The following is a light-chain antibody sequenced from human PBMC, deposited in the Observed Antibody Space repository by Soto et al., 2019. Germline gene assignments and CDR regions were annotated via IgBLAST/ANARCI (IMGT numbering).Light chain of an antibody. CDR2: GAS. J-gene: IGKJ5*01. CDR1: QSVGTS. CDR3: QQYYNWPS. Sequence: EIVLTQFPVTLSVSPGDRATLSCRASQSVGTSLAWYQQRPGQAPSLLIYGASTRATGIPGSFSGSGSGTEFTLTISSLQSEDFAFYDCQQYYNWPSFGQGTRLEIK. V-gene: IGKV3-15*01.